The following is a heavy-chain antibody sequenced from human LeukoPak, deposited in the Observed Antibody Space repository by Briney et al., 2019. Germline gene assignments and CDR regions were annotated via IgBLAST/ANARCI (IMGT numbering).Heavy chain of an antibody. J-gene: IGHJ5*02. Sequence: GGSLRLSCAASGFTFSSYEMNWVRQAPGKGLEWVSYISSSGSTIYYADSVKGRFTISRDNAKNSLYLQINSLRAEDTAVYYCAKDLSFSGTHNWFDPWGQGTLVTVSS. D-gene: IGHD1-7*01. CDR3: AKDLSFSGTHNWFDP. CDR1: GFTFSSYE. V-gene: IGHV3-48*03. CDR2: ISSSGSTI.